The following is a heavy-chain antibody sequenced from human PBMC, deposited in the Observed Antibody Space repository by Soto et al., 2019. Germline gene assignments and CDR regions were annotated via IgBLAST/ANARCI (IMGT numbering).Heavy chain of an antibody. CDR2: IYSGGST. V-gene: IGHV3-53*01. CDR1: GFTVSSNY. D-gene: IGHD3-10*01. CDR3: ARAACLWFGELSAFDI. J-gene: IGHJ3*02. Sequence: ESGGGLIQPGGSLRLSCAASGFTVSSNYMSWVRQAPGKGLEWVSVIYSGGSTYYADSVKGRFTISRDNAKNALYLQMNSLRREDTALYYCARAACLWFGELSAFDIWGQGTMVTVSS.